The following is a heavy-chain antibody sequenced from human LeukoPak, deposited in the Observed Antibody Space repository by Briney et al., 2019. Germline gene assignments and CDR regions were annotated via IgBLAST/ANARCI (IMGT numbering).Heavy chain of an antibody. V-gene: IGHV3-21*01. J-gene: IGHJ4*02. D-gene: IGHD3-22*01. Sequence: GGSLRLSYAASGFNFSSYSMNWVRQAPGKGLEWVSSISSSSSFRYYADSVKGRFTISRDNAKNSLYLQMNSLRAEDTAVYYCARESGGYFYWGQGTLVTVSS. CDR3: ARESGGYFY. CDR1: GFNFSSYS. CDR2: ISSSSSFR.